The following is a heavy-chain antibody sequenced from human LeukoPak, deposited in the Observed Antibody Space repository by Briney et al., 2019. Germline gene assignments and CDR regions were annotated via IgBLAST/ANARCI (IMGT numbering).Heavy chain of an antibody. CDR1: GGSISSTTYN. CDR3: ARGPAYHYFDY. J-gene: IGHJ4*02. D-gene: IGHD1-14*01. V-gene: IGHV4-39*01. Sequence: KPSETLSLTCTVSGGSISSTTYNWGWIRQPPGKGLEWIGTIYYSGSTYSGSTYYNPSLKSRATISIDTSKDQFSLKLSSVTAADTAVYYCARGPAYHYFDYWGQGTLVTVSS. CDR2: IYYSGSTYSGST.